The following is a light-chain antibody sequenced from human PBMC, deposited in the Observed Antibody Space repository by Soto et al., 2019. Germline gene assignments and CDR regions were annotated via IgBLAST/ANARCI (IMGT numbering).Light chain of an antibody. V-gene: IGKV4-1*01. J-gene: IGKJ3*01. CDR3: QQYYDTPFT. Sequence: DIVMTPSPDSLAVSLGERATINCKSSQSVLYSSNNKNYLAWYQQKPGQPPKLLIYWASTRESGVPDRFSGSGSGTEVTLTISSLESEDVGVYYCQQYYDTPFTVGPGTKVDIK. CDR1: QSVLYSSNNKNY. CDR2: WAS.